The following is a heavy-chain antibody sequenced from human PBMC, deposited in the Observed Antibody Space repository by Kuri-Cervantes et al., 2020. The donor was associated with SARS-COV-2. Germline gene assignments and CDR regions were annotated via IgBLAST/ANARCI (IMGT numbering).Heavy chain of an antibody. V-gene: IGHV6-1*01. Sequence: LRLSCATSGDSVSSDSAAWNWIRQSPSRGLEWLGRTYYRSKWYNDYAPSVKTRISITPDTSKNQFSVQLNSVTPEDTAVYYCARAGWSNFAIKAFDIWGQGTKVTVSS. CDR2: TYYRSKWYN. CDR3: ARAGWSNFAIKAFDI. CDR1: GDSVSSDSAA. D-gene: IGHD3-3*02. J-gene: IGHJ3*02.